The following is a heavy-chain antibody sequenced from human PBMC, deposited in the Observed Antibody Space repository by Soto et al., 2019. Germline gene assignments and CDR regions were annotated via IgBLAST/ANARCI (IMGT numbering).Heavy chain of an antibody. CDR3: ARLPINCSGGSCYEEAFDS. CDR2: INHSGST. J-gene: IGHJ3*02. Sequence: SETLSLTCAVYGGSFSGYYWSWIRQPPGKGLEWIGEINHSGSTNYNPSLKSRVTISVDTSKNQFSLKLSSVTAADTAVYYCARLPINCSGGSCYEEAFDSWGQGTMVTV. CDR1: GGSFSGYY. D-gene: IGHD2-15*01. V-gene: IGHV4-34*01.